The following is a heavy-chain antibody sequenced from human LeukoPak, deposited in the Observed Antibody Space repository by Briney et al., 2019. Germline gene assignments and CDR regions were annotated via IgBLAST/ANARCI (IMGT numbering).Heavy chain of an antibody. J-gene: IGHJ3*02. Sequence: SQTLSLTCAVSGGSISSGGYFWSWIRQPPGKGLEWIGYIYHSGSTYYNPSLKSRVTISVDRSKNQFSLKLSSVTAADTAVYYCATGITGTPFAFDIWGQGTMVTVSS. CDR3: ATGITGTPFAFDI. V-gene: IGHV4-30-2*01. D-gene: IGHD1-7*01. CDR1: GGSISSGGYF. CDR2: IYHSGST.